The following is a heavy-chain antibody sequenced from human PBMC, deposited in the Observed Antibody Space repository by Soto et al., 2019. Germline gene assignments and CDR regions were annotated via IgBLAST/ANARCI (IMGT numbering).Heavy chain of an antibody. J-gene: IGHJ4*02. CDR1: GFTFDDYA. CDR2: IKYDRSNK. V-gene: IGHV3-30-3*01. Sequence: PGGSLRLSCAASGFTFDDYAMHWVRQAPGKGLEWVSGIKYDRSNKYYADSVQGRFTISRDNSKNTLYLQMNSLRAEDTAVYYCARDRDYGLLDYWGQGTLVTVSS. D-gene: IGHD4-17*01. CDR3: ARDRDYGLLDY.